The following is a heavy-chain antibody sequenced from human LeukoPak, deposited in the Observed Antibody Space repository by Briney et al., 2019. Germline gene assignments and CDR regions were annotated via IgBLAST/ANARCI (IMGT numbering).Heavy chain of an antibody. D-gene: IGHD3-16*01. CDR1: GGSISSSNW. CDR2: IYHSGST. Sequence: SGTLSLTCAVSGGSISSSNWWSWVRQPPGKGLEWLGEIYHSGSTNYNPSLKSRVTISVDKSKNQFSLKLSSVTAADTAVYYCARYVWVDGPGHYWYFDLWGRGTLVTVSS. J-gene: IGHJ2*01. V-gene: IGHV4-4*02. CDR3: ARYVWVDGPGHYWYFDL.